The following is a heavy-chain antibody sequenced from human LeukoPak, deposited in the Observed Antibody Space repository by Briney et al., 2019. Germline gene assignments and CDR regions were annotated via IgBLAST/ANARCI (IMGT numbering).Heavy chain of an antibody. Sequence: GGSLRLSCAASGFTFSSYGMHWVRQAPGKGLKGGAFIRYDGSNKYYADSVKGRFTISRDNSKNTLYLQMNSLRAEDTAVYYCAKEVLDYGDSGGDDYWGQGTLVTVSS. CDR3: AKEVLDYGDSGGDDY. J-gene: IGHJ4*02. D-gene: IGHD4-17*01. V-gene: IGHV3-30*02. CDR1: GFTFSSYG. CDR2: IRYDGSNK.